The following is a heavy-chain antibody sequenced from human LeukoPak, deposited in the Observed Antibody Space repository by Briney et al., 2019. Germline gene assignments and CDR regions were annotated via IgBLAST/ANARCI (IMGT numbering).Heavy chain of an antibody. CDR3: ARDLSTRGSYWGGVYFDY. J-gene: IGHJ4*02. CDR1: GFTFSSYD. Sequence: GGSLRLSCAASGFTFSSYDMNWVRQAPGKGLEWVSSISTSSSYIYYADSVKGRFTISRDNAKNSLYLQMNSLRAEDTAVYYCARDLSTRGSYWGGVYFDYWGQGTLVTVSS. V-gene: IGHV3-21*01. D-gene: IGHD1-26*01. CDR2: ISTSSSYI.